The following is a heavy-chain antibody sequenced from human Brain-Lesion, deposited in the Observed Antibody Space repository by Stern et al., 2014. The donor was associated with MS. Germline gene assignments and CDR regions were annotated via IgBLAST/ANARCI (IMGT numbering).Heavy chain of an antibody. V-gene: IGHV1-24*01. CDR2: FDPEDGET. Sequence: QLQLVQSGAELKKPGASVKVSCKVSGYTLTELSMHWVRHAPTKGLERMGGFDPEDGETIYAQKIQGRVTMTEDTSTDTAYMELSSLRSEDTAVYYCATLSPGAGGNYYRHFDYWGQGTLVTVSS. CDR3: ATLSPGAGGNYYRHFDY. CDR1: GYTLTELS. D-gene: IGHD1-26*01. J-gene: IGHJ4*02.